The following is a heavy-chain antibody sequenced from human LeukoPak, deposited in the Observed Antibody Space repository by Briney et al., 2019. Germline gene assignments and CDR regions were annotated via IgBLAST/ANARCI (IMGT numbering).Heavy chain of an antibody. D-gene: IGHD3-10*01. CDR1: GYSISSGYY. Sequence: SETLSLTCTVSGYSISSGYYWGWIRQPPGKGLEWIGSIYYSGSTYYNPSLKSRVTISVDTSKNQFSLKLSSVTAADTAVYYCARQLRGGRTMVRGVIITFDYYYYYMDVWGKGTTVTISS. J-gene: IGHJ6*03. V-gene: IGHV4-38-2*02. CDR3: ARQLRGGRTMVRGVIITFDYYYYYMDV. CDR2: IYYSGST.